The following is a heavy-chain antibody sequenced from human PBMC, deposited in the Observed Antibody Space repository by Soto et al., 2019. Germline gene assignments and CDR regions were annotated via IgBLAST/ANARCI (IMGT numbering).Heavy chain of an antibody. CDR2: IIPLFGTT. CDR3: AAELGFGKLSVV. D-gene: IGHD3-10*01. CDR1: GDTFKNCV. Sequence: QVQVVQSGVEVMRPGSSVKVSCKASGDTFKNCVISWVRQAPGQGLEWMGGIIPLFGTTDFAQRFKGRLIITTDESTTTAYMELSRLRSEDTATYYCAAELGFGKLSVVWGQGTTVIVSS. J-gene: IGHJ6*02. V-gene: IGHV1-69*01.